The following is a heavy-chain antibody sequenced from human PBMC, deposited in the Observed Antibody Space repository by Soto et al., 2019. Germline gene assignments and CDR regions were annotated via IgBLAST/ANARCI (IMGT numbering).Heavy chain of an antibody. D-gene: IGHD5-18*01. J-gene: IGHJ6*02. CDR3: ARGGRGIQLWADYYYYYGMDV. CDR2: INHSGST. CDR1: GGSFSGYY. Sequence: SETLSLTCAVYGGSFSGYYWSWIRQPPGKGLEWIGEINHSGSTNYNPSLKSRVTISVDTSKNQFSLKLSSVTAADTAVYYCARGGRGIQLWADYYYYYGMDVWGQGTTVTVSS. V-gene: IGHV4-34*01.